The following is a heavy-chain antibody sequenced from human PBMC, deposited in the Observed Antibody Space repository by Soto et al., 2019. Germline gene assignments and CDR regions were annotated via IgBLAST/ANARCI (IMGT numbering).Heavy chain of an antibody. V-gene: IGHV3-48*03. J-gene: IGHJ4*02. CDR1: GFTFSSYE. D-gene: IGHD3-22*01. CDR3: ARAPRSITMIVVVTPLFDY. Sequence: GGSLRLSCAASGFTFSSYEMNWVRQAPGKGLEWVSYISSSGSTIYYADSVKGRFTISRDNAKNSLYLQMNSLRAEDTAVYYCARAPRSITMIVVVTPLFDYWRKGTLVAVSP. CDR2: ISSSGSTI.